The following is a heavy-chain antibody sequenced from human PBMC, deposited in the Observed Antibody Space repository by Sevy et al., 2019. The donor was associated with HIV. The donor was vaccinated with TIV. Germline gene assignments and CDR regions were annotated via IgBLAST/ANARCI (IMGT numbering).Heavy chain of an antibody. J-gene: IGHJ6*02. CDR2: ISSSSSTI. CDR1: GISFSSYE. Sequence: GGSLRLSCAASGISFSSYEMNWVRQAPGKGLEWVSYISSSSSTIYYADSVKGRFTVSRDNAKNSQFLQMNSLRAEDTGVYYCAREGSSHSMDVWGQGTMVTVSS. CDR3: AREGSSHSMDV. D-gene: IGHD1-26*01. V-gene: IGHV3-48*03.